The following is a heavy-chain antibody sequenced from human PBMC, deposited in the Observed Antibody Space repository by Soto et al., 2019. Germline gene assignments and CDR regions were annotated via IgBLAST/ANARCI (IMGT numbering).Heavy chain of an antibody. J-gene: IGHJ6*02. V-gene: IGHV3-48*02. CDR3: SREGWPLLQTGMDV. D-gene: IGHD2-15*01. CDR2: MSSSNRTI. CDR1: GFTFRSYS. Sequence: GGSLRLSCAASGFTFRSYSMNLVRQAPGKGLEWVSYMSSSNRTINYADSVKGRFIISRDNAKNSLYLQMHSLRDEDTAVYYCSREGWPLLQTGMDVWGQGTTVTVSS.